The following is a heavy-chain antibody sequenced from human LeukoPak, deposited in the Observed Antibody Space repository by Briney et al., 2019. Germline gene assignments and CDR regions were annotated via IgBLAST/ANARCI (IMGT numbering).Heavy chain of an antibody. CDR3: ARVGDHYHWNFDL. CDR1: GFAVGTKY. J-gene: IGHJ2*01. V-gene: IGHV3-53*01. Sequence: PGGSLRLSCAASGFAVGTKYMNWVRQAPGKGLEWVSILYSGGDTYYADSVKGRFTISRDNSRNTLSLQMNSLRVEDTAVYYCARVGDHYHWNFDLWGRGTLVTVSS. CDR2: LYSGGDT. D-gene: IGHD3-10*01.